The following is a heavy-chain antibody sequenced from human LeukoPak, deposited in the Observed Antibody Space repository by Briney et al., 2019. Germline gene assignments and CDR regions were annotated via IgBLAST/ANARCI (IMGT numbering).Heavy chain of an antibody. CDR2: INHSGST. D-gene: IGHD2-2*01. J-gene: IGHJ4*02. Sequence: PSETLSLTCTVSGDSVSSGGYYWSWIRQPPGKGLEWIGEINHSGSTNYNPSLKSRVTISVDTSKNQFSLKLSSVTAADTAVYYCARGDCSSTSCYPDYWGQGTLVTVSS. V-gene: IGHV4-61*08. CDR1: GDSVSSGGYY. CDR3: ARGDCSSTSCYPDY.